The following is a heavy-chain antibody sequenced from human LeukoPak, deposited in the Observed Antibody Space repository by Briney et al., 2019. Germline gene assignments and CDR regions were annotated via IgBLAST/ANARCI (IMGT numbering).Heavy chain of an antibody. CDR1: GGSISSGGYY. V-gene: IGHV4-30-2*01. CDR3: ARDGAYCSSTSCAYGAFDI. D-gene: IGHD2-2*01. Sequence: SETLSLTCTVSGGSISSGGYYWSWIRQPPGKGLEWIGYIYHSGSTYYNPSLKSRVTISVDRSKNQFSLKLSSVTAADTAVYYCARDGAYCSSTSCAYGAFDIWGQGTMVTVSS. CDR2: IYHSGST. J-gene: IGHJ3*02.